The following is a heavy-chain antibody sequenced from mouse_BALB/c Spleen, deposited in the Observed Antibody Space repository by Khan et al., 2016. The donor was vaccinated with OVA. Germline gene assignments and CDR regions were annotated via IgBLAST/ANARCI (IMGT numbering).Heavy chain of an antibody. Sequence: VQLQQSGPELVRPGASVKISCTASGYSFTGYFMNWVMQSHGKSLEWIGRINPHIGETFYNQRFKDKATLTVDESSSTAHMEMRSMEAEDCAVDYCTRSYRSDFDYWGQGTTLTVSS. J-gene: IGHJ2*01. CDR2: INPHIGET. CDR3: TRSYRSDFDY. V-gene: IGHV1-20*02. CDR1: GYSFTGYF. D-gene: IGHD6-1*01.